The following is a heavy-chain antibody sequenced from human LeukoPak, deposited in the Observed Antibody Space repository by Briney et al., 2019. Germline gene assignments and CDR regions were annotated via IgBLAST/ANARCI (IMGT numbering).Heavy chain of an antibody. J-gene: IGHJ3*02. Sequence: PSETLSLTCTVSGYSISGGYYWGWIRQSPGKGLEWIATIFHSGSIYYNPSLKSRVTISVDTSKNQFSLKLSSVTAADTAVYYCERHAPYSSSRDDAFDIWGQGTMVTVSS. D-gene: IGHD6-13*01. CDR3: ERHAPYSSSRDDAFDI. CDR1: GYSISGGYY. CDR2: IFHSGSI. V-gene: IGHV4-38-2*02.